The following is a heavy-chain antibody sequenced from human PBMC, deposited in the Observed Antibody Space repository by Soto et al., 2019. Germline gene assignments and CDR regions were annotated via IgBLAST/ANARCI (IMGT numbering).Heavy chain of an antibody. J-gene: IGHJ6*03. V-gene: IGHV1-8*01. CDR2: MNPKSGNT. CDR3: ARRPATRYYYYYMDV. CDR1: GYTFTSYD. D-gene: IGHD2-15*01. Sequence: ASVKVSCKASGYTFTSYDINWVRQATGQGLEWMGWMNPKSGNTGYAQKFQGRVTMTRNTSISTAYMELSSLRSEDTAVYYWARRPATRYYYYYMDVWGKGTTVTVSS.